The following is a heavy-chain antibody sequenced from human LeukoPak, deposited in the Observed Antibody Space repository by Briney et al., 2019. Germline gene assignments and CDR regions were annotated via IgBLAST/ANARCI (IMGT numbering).Heavy chain of an antibody. J-gene: IGHJ4*02. D-gene: IGHD7-27*01. CDR2: INPNSGGT. CDR3: ARATNWDDY. CDR1: GYTFTGYF. V-gene: IGHV1-2*02. Sequence: ASVKVSCKASGYTFTGYFMLWVRQAPGQGVEWMGWINPNSGGTNYAQRFQGRVTMTRDTSITTAYMELSRLRSDDTAVYYCARATNWDDYWGQGTLVTVSS.